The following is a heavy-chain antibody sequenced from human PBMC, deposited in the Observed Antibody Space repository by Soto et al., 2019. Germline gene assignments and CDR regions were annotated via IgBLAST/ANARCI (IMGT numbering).Heavy chain of an antibody. CDR1: GFTFSSYG. CDR2: IWYDGSNK. Sequence: QVPLVESGGGVVQPGRSLRLSCAASGFTFSSYGMHWVRQAPGKGLEWVAVIWYDGSNKYYADSVKGRFTISRDNSKNTLYLQMNSLRAEDTAVYYCARGIAAAGRRSWFDPWGQGTLVTVSS. CDR3: ARGIAAAGRRSWFDP. D-gene: IGHD6-13*01. J-gene: IGHJ5*02. V-gene: IGHV3-33*01.